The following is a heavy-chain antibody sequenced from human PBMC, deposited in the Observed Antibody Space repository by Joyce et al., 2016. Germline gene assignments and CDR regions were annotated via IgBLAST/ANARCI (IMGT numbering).Heavy chain of an antibody. CDR1: GFTFSNYG. Sequence: QVQLVESGGGVVQPGRSLRLSCAASGFTFSNYGMHWVRQAPGKGLEWVAVIWRDGSNRYYGDSVKGRCTISRDNSRDTVYLEMRSLRAEDTAVYYCARAGSMTTVTRGGKDHWGQGTLVTVSS. J-gene: IGHJ4*02. CDR2: IWRDGSNR. V-gene: IGHV3-33*01. CDR3: ARAGSMTTVTRGGKDH. D-gene: IGHD4-17*01.